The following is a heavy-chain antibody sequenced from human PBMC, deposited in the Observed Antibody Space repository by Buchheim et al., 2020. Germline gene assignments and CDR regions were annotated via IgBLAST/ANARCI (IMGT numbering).Heavy chain of an antibody. CDR1: GYTFTSYY. V-gene: IGHV1-46*01. CDR3: AFEPFLEWPLTINNWFDP. CDR2: INPSGGST. D-gene: IGHD3-3*01. Sequence: QVQLVQSGAEVKKPGASVKVSCKASGYTFTSYYMHWVRQAPGQGLEWMGIINPSGGSTSYAQKFQGRVTMTRDTSTSTVYMELSSLRFEDTAVYYCAFEPFLEWPLTINNWFDPWGQGTL. J-gene: IGHJ5*02.